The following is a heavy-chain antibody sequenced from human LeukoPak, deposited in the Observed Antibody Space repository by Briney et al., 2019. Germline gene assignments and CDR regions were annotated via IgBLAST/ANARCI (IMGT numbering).Heavy chain of an antibody. CDR3: ARPYYYDSRIDP. CDR1: GGSISSGDYH. CDR2: MYYSGST. D-gene: IGHD3-22*01. J-gene: IGHJ5*02. Sequence: PSETLSLTCTVSGGSISSGDYHWSWIRQPPGKGLEWIAYMYYSGSTYYNPSPKSRVTMSADTSKNQLSLKLSSVTAADTAVYYCARPYYYDSRIDPWGQGILVTVSS. V-gene: IGHV4-30-4*01.